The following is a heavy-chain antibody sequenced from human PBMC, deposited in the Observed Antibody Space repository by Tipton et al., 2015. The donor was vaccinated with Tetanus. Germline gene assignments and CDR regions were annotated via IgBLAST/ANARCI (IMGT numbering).Heavy chain of an antibody. CDR2: VSYSGRT. CDR1: GGSVRGGDYS. Sequence: TLSLTCTVSGGSVRGGDYSWNWIRQPPGKGLEWLAYVSYSGRTNSKYSLKSPITVSRDASKNQFSLRLTSLTAAATAVYFCARTPDYYYGLDVWGQGPTVPVS. J-gene: IGHJ6*02. V-gene: IGHV4-61*08. CDR3: ARTPDYYYGLDV.